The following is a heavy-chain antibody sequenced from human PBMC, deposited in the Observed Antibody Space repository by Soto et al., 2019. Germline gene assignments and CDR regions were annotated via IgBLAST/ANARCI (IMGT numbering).Heavy chain of an antibody. CDR2: ISAYNGNT. CDR3: ARDIVVVPAAIEERNFDY. Sequence: GASVKVSCKASGYTFTSYGISWVRQAPGQGLEWMGWISAYNGNTNYAQKLQGRVTMTTDTSTSTAYMELRSLRSDDTAVYYCARDIVVVPAAIEERNFDYWGQGTLVTVPQ. D-gene: IGHD2-2*02. V-gene: IGHV1-18*04. J-gene: IGHJ4*02. CDR1: GYTFTSYG.